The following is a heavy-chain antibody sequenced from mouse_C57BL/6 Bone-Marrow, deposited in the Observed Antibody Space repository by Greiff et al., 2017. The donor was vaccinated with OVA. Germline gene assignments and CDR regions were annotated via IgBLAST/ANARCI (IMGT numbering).Heavy chain of an antibody. J-gene: IGHJ2*01. CDR1: GYTFTSYG. CDR3: AREGHRLYYFDY. V-gene: IGHV1-81*01. Sequence: VQLQQSGAELARPGASVKLSCKASGYTFTSYGISWVQQRPGQGLEWIGEIYPRSGNTYYNEKFKGKATLTADKSSSTAYMELRSLTSEDSAVYFCAREGHRLYYFDYWGQGTTRTVSS. CDR2: IYPRSGNT. D-gene: IGHD3-3*01.